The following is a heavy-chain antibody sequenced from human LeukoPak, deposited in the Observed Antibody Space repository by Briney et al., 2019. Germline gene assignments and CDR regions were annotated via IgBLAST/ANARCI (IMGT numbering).Heavy chain of an antibody. CDR3: VKETGTACSCYVDSFYYYGMDV. Sequence: PGASLTLSCAASGFTFSSYAMSWGRQAPRGGVDWVAAISGRGVDTPCAASVKGWFTISRDNSKNTLYLQMNSLRAEETAVYYCVKETGTACSCYVDSFYYYGMDVWGQGTAVTVS. V-gene: IGHV3-23*01. CDR2: ISGRGVDT. CDR1: GFTFSSYA. J-gene: IGHJ6*02. D-gene: IGHD2-15*01.